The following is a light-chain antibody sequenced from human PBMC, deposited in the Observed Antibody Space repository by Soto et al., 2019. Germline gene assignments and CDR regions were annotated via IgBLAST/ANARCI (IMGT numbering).Light chain of an antibody. V-gene: IGKV3-20*01. CDR3: QQYGSSPPIT. J-gene: IGKJ5*01. CDR1: QSVSSGY. CDR2: GAS. Sequence: EIVLTQSPGTLSLSPGERATLSCRASQSVSSGYLAWYQQKPGQAPRLLIYGASTRATGIPDRFSGRGSGSDFTLIISSLEPEDFAVYYCQQYGSSPPITFGQGTRLEIK.